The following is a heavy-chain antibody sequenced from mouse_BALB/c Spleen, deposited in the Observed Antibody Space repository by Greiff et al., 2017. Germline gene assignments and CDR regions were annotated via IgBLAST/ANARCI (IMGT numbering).Heavy chain of an antibody. Sequence: QLQESGPELMKPGASVKISCKASGYSFTSYYMHWVKQSHGKSLEWIGYIDPFNGGTSYNQKFKGKATLTVDKSSSTAYMHLSSLTSEDSAVYYCARSDYYGYYAMDYWGQGTSVTVSS. CDR2: IDPFNGGT. CDR3: ARSDYYGYYAMDY. J-gene: IGHJ4*01. V-gene: IGHV1S135*01. D-gene: IGHD1-1*01. CDR1: GYSFTSYY.